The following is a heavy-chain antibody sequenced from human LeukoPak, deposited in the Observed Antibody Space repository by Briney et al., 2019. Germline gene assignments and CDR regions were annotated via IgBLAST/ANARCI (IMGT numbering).Heavy chain of an antibody. CDR3: ARELRYFDWLSTTYYFDY. CDR1: GFTFSSCG. CDR2: IWYDGSNK. J-gene: IGHJ4*02. D-gene: IGHD3-9*01. Sequence: PGRSLRLSCAASGFTFSSCGMHWVRQAPGKGLEWVAVIWYDGSNKYYADSVKGRFTISRDNSKNTLYLQMNGLRAEDTAAYYCARELRYFDWLSTTYYFDYWGQGTLVTVSS. V-gene: IGHV3-33*01.